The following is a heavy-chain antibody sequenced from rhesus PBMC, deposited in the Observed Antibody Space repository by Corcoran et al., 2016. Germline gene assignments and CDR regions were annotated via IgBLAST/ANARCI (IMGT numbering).Heavy chain of an antibody. J-gene: IGHJ4*01. Sequence: QVQLQESGPGVVKPSETLSLTCAVSGGSISDSYRWSWIRQPPGKGLEGIGYIYGSSTSTNYNPSLKRRVTISKDTSKNQFSLKLSSVTAADTAVYYCARALLSLDYWGQGVLVTVSS. CDR2: IYGSSTST. CDR1: GGSISDSYR. V-gene: IGHV4S10*01. D-gene: IGHD2-15*01. CDR3: ARALLSLDY.